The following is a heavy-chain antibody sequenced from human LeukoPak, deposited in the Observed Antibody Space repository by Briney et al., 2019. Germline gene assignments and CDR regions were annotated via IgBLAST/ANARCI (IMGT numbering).Heavy chain of an antibody. J-gene: IGHJ5*02. CDR1: GFIFSNYG. Sequence: GGSLRLSCAASGFIFSNYGMHWVRQAPGKGLEWVAFIRYDESNKFYADSVKSRFTISRDNSKNILFLQMNSLRAEDTAVYYCATMQWLEGVDWFDPWGQGTLVTVSS. CDR3: ATMQWLEGVDWFDP. V-gene: IGHV3-30*02. CDR2: IRYDESNK. D-gene: IGHD6-19*01.